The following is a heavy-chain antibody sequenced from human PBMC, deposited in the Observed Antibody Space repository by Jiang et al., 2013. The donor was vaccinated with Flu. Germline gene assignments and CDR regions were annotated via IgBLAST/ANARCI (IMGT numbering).Heavy chain of an antibody. V-gene: IGHV3-48*01. J-gene: IGHJ4*02. D-gene: IGHD1-26*01. Sequence: QLVESGGGLVQPGGSLRLSCVASGFTFSTSYMNWVRQAPGKGLEWVSYIGRGGAPIYYADSVKGRFTISRDNAKNSLYLQMNSLRAEDTAIYYCARDSEVGAIDYWGQGTLVTVSS. CDR3: ARDSEVGAIDY. CDR2: IGRGGAPI. CDR1: GFTFSTSY.